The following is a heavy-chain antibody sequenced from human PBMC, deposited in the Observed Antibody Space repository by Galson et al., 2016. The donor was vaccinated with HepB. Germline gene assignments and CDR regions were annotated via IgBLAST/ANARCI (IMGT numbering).Heavy chain of an antibody. J-gene: IGHJ6*02. CDR3: ARDRSSWRLYYCYGMDV. Sequence: SLRLSCAASGFTFSRYEMNWVRQAPGKGLEWVSYISSSGSTINYADSVKGRFTISRDNAKNSPYLQMNSLRAEDTAVYYCARDRSSWRLYYCYGMDVWGQGTTVTVSS. CDR1: GFTFSRYE. V-gene: IGHV3-48*03. CDR2: ISSSGSTI. D-gene: IGHD6-13*01.